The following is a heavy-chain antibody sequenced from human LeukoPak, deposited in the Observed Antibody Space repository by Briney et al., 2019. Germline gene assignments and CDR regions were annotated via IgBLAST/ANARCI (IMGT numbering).Heavy chain of an antibody. CDR2: INSDGSST. D-gene: IGHD5-12*01. CDR3: AREGATDWYFHL. CDR1: GFTFSSYW. V-gene: IGHV3-74*01. J-gene: IGHJ2*01. Sequence: PGGSLRLPCAASGFTFSSYWMHWVRQAPGKGLVWVSRINSDGSSTSYADSVKGRFTISRDNAKNTLYLQMSSLRAEDTAVYYCAREGATDWYFHLWGRGTLVTVSS.